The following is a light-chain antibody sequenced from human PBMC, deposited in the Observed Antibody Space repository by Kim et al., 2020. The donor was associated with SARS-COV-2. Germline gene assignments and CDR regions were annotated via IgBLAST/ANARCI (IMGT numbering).Light chain of an antibody. CDR2: SDS. V-gene: IGLV3-12*01. CDR3: QVFRV. Sequence: SYELTQPHSVSVATAQMARITCGGNNIGTKPVHWYQGKPGQDPVLVIYSDSNRPSGIPERFSGSSPGNTTTLTVSGIEAGNEADYFCQVFRVFGGGTKVTVL. CDR1: NIGTKP. J-gene: IGLJ2*01.